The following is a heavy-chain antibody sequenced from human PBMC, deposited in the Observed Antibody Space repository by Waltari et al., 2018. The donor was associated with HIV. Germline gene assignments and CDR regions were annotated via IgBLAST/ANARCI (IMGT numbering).Heavy chain of an antibody. CDR2: SDGSGNKA. J-gene: IGHJ4*02. V-gene: IGHV3-23*01. CDR3: AKAFYEDTAYYYDF. D-gene: IGHD3-22*01. Sequence: EVQLMESGGGLVQPGGSRRLSCAASGFAFVSYAITWVRQSPERGGGGGEGSDGSGNKAFYADSVKGRFTRSRDNSKNTVFLQMNSLRAADTAIYYCAKAFYEDTAYYYDFWGRGTRVTVSS. CDR1: GFAFVSYA.